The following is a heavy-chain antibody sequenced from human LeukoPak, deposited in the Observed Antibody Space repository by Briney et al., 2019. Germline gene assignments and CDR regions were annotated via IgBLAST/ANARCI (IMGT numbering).Heavy chain of an antibody. CDR2: ISYDGSNK. Sequence: GGSLRLSCGASGFTFDDYWMSWVRQAPGKGLEWVAVISYDGSNKYYADSVKGRFTISRDNSKNTLYLQMNSLRAEDTAVYYCAKVAGPPDYWGQGTLVTVSS. V-gene: IGHV3-30*18. J-gene: IGHJ4*02. CDR1: GFTFDDYW. D-gene: IGHD6-19*01. CDR3: AKVAGPPDY.